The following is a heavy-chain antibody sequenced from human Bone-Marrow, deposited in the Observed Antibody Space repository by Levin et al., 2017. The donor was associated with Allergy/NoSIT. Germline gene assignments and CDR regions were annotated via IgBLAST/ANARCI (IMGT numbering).Heavy chain of an antibody. J-gene: IGHJ5*01. D-gene: IGHD2-15*01. CDR1: GYRFASFW. CDR3: VLMSTNYFDP. CDR2: IWPGDSDT. Sequence: RGESLKISCQGSGYRFASFWIGWVRQMPGKGLEWMGVIWPGDSDTKYNPSFQGQVTISADMSTNTAYLHWSSLRASDTAMYYCVLMSTNYFDPWGQGTLVSVSS. V-gene: IGHV5-51*01.